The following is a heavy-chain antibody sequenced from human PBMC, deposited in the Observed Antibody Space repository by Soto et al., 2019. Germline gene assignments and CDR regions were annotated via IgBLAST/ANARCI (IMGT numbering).Heavy chain of an antibody. Sequence: VASVKVSCKASGYSLSDYHIHWVRQAPGQGLEWMGRINPNTGGTDYAQNFQGSVTMTRDTSISTAYMELNRLRSDDTAVYYCARESDFRDYRGFYFYAIDVWGQGTTVTVSS. CDR1: GYSLSDYH. J-gene: IGHJ6*02. V-gene: IGHV1-2*06. D-gene: IGHD4-17*01. CDR3: ARESDFRDYRGFYFYAIDV. CDR2: INPNTGGT.